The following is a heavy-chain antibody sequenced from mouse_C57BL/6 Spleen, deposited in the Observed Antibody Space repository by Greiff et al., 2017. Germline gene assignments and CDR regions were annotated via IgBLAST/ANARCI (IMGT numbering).Heavy chain of an antibody. Sequence: QVQLQQPGAELVKPGASVKLSCKASGYTFTSYWMHWVKQRPGPGLEWIGMIHPNSGSTNYNEKFKSKATLTVDKSSSTAYMQLSSLTSEDSAVYYCAIMAAQATRAMDYWGQGTSVTVSS. D-gene: IGHD3-2*02. V-gene: IGHV1-64*01. J-gene: IGHJ4*01. CDR1: GYTFTSYW. CDR2: IHPNSGST. CDR3: AIMAAQATRAMDY.